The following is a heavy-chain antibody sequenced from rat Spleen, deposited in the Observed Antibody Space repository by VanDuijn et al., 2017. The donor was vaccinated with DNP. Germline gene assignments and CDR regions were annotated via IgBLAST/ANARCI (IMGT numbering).Heavy chain of an antibody. Sequence: EVQLRESGPGLVKPSQSLSLTCSVTGFSITSKYWAWIRKLPGNKMEWVGHISYSGSTSYNPSLKSRISITRDTSKNQFFLHLNSVTTEDTATYYCARWSDYFDYWGQGVMVTVSS. CDR2: ISYSGST. J-gene: IGHJ2*01. V-gene: IGHV3-1*01. CDR1: GFSITSKY. CDR3: ARWSDYFDY.